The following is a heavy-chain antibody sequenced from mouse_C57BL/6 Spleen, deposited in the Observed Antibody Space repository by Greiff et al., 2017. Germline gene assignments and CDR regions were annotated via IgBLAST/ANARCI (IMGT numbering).Heavy chain of an antibody. Sequence: VNLVESGAELVKPGASVKISCKASGYAFSSYWMNWVKQRPGKGLEWIGQIYPGDGDTNYNGKFKGKATLTADKSSSTAYMQLSSLTSEDSAVYFCARSGLRLPYYYAMDYWGQGTSVTVSS. CDR2: IYPGDGDT. J-gene: IGHJ4*01. CDR1: GYAFSSYW. D-gene: IGHD3-2*02. CDR3: ARSGLRLPYYYAMDY. V-gene: IGHV1-80*01.